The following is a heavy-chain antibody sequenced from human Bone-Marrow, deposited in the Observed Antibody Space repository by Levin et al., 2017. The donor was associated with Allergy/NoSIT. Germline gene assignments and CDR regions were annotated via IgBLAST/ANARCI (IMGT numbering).Heavy chain of an antibody. CDR3: ARGEDYSAYDHYFDY. CDR2: IIPMFDTS. V-gene: IGHV1-69*01. Sequence: PGESLKISCKVSGGTFSTYSISWLRRARGQGLEWMGGIIPMFDTSNYAQKFQGRVTITADESTSTAYMELSSLRSEDTAIYYCARGEDYSAYDHYFDYWGQGTLVTVSS. J-gene: IGHJ4*02. D-gene: IGHD3-22*01. CDR1: GGTFSTYS.